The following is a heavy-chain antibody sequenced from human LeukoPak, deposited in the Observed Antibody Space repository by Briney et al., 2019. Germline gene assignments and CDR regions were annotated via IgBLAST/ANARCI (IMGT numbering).Heavy chain of an antibody. CDR3: AKDEATSGGGLAS. Sequence: GGSLRPSCSASGFTVSGTHMSWVRQAPGKGLEWVSAMYTGGTTYYADSVTGRSTVSRDASRNTLFLHMNSLRAEDTAVYYCAKDEATSGGGLASWGQGTLVIVSS. D-gene: IGHD3-16*01. V-gene: IGHV3-53*01. CDR1: GFTVSGTH. CDR2: MYTGGTT. J-gene: IGHJ5*01.